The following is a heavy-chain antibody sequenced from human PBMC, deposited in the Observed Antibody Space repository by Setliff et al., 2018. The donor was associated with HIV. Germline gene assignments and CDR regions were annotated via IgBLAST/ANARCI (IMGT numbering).Heavy chain of an antibody. CDR1: GGSISSSNW. Sequence: SETLSLTCAVSGGSISSSNWWSWVRQPPGKGPEWIGEIYHSGITNYNPSLKSRVTISVDKSKNQFSLKLSSVTAADTAVYYCATTPTLDSSGQAFDYWGQGTLVTVSS. CDR2: IYHSGIT. V-gene: IGHV4-4*02. J-gene: IGHJ4*02. CDR3: ATTPTLDSSGQAFDY. D-gene: IGHD3-22*01.